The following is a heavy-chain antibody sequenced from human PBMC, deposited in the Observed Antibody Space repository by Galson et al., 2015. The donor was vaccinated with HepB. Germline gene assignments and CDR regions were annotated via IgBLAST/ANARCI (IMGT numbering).Heavy chain of an antibody. CDR1: GYTFTSYA. V-gene: IGHV7-4-1*02. D-gene: IGHD6-13*01. Sequence: SVKVSCKASGYTFTSYAMNWVRQAPGQGLEWMGWINTNTGNPTYVQGFTGRFVFSLDTSVSTAYLQISSLKAEDTAVYYCARDSVIAQQLILYYYGMDVWGQGTTVTVSS. CDR2: INTNTGNP. J-gene: IGHJ6*02. CDR3: ARDSVIAQQLILYYYGMDV.